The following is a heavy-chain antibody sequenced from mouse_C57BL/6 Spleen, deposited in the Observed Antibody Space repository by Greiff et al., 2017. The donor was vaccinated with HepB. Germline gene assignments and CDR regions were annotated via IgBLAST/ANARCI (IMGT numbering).Heavy chain of an antibody. Sequence: QVQLKQSGPGLVQPSQSLSITCTVSGFSLTSYGVHWVRQSPGKGLEWLGVIWSGGSTDYNAAFISRLSISKDNSKSQVFFKMNSLQADDTAIYYCARNIYDGYYDAMDYWGQGTSVTVSS. J-gene: IGHJ4*01. D-gene: IGHD2-3*01. CDR3: ARNIYDGYYDAMDY. V-gene: IGHV2-2*01. CDR2: IWSGGST. CDR1: GFSLTSYG.